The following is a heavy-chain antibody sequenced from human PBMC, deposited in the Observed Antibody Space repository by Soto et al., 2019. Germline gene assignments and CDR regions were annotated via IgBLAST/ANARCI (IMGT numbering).Heavy chain of an antibody. CDR1: GYTFTSYD. CDR2: MNPNSGNT. Sequence: GASVKVSCKASGYTFTSYDINWVRQATGQGLEWMGWMNPNSGNTGYAQKFQGRVTMTRNTSISTAYMELSSLRSEDTAVYYCAYVWGSYRDPYYYYGMDVWGQGTTVTVSS. J-gene: IGHJ6*02. CDR3: AYVWGSYRDPYYYYGMDV. D-gene: IGHD3-16*02. V-gene: IGHV1-8*01.